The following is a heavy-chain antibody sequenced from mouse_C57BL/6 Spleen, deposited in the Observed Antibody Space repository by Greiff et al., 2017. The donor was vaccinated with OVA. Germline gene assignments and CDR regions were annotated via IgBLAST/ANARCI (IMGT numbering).Heavy chain of an antibody. CDR3: ARATTVGFDY. CDR2: ISYDGSN. J-gene: IGHJ2*01. D-gene: IGHD1-1*01. CDR1: GYSITSGYY. Sequence: ESGPGLVKPSQSLSLTCSVTGYSITSGYYWNWIRQFPGNKLEWMGYISYDGSNKYNPSLKNRISITRDTSKNQFFLKLNSVTTEDTATYYCARATTVGFDYWGQGTTLTVSS. V-gene: IGHV3-6*01.